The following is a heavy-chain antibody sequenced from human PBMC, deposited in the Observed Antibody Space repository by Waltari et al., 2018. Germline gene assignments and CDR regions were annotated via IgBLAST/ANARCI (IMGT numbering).Heavy chain of an antibody. CDR1: GYPFTDYS. V-gene: IGHV1-69-2*01. J-gene: IGHJ4*02. Sequence: EVQLVQSGAEVQKTGATVKISCKVSGYPFTDYSMQWEQQAPAKGLEWMGLVDPEDGETIYAEKFQGRVTITADTSTDTAYMELSSLRSEDTAVYYCATAYHYDIVVVVAALDYWGQGTLVTVSS. CDR3: ATAYHYDIVVVVAALDY. CDR2: VDPEDGET. D-gene: IGHD2-15*01.